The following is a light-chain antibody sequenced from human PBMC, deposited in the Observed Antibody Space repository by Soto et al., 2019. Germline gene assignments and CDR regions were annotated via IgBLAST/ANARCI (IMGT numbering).Light chain of an antibody. CDR2: DAS. CDR3: QQRGNRPPWT. J-gene: IGKJ1*01. Sequence: EKMMPQSPAPLSVSPGERATLSCRASQSVGKYLVWYQQKPGQAPRLLIYDASNRATGIPARFSGSGSGTDFTLTISSLEPEDVAVYYCQQRGNRPPWTFGQGTKVDIK. CDR1: QSVGKY. V-gene: IGKV3-11*01.